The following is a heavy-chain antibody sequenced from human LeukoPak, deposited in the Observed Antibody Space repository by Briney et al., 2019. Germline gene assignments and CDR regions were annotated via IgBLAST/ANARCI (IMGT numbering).Heavy chain of an antibody. D-gene: IGHD3-22*01. J-gene: IGHJ4*02. CDR2: IYTSGST. Sequence: SETLSLTCTVSGGSISSYYWSWIRQPAGKGLEWIGRIYTSGSTNYNPSLKSRVTMSVDTSKNQFSLKLSSVTAADTAVYHCAREKRLYYYDSSGYFDYWGQGTLVTVSS. CDR1: GGSISSYY. CDR3: AREKRLYYYDSSGYFDY. V-gene: IGHV4-4*07.